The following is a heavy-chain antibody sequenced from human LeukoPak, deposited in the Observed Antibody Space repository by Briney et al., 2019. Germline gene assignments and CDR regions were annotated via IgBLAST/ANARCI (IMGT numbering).Heavy chain of an antibody. D-gene: IGHD6-6*01. J-gene: IGHJ4*02. Sequence: ASVKVSCKASGYTFISYQMHWVRQAPGQGLEWMGIINPTGGSTSHAQQFQGRVTMTRDTSTSTVYMELSSLRSEDTAVYYCARKGSSSCFDYWGQGTLVTVSS. CDR2: INPTGGST. CDR1: GYTFISYQ. V-gene: IGHV1-46*01. CDR3: ARKGSSSCFDY.